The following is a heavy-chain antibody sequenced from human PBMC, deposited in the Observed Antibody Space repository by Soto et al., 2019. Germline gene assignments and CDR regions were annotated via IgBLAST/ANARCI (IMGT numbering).Heavy chain of an antibody. CDR2: IYSGGST. J-gene: IGHJ6*03. CDR1: GFTVSSNY. V-gene: IGHV3-66*01. CDR3: AIYIAVAGYYYMDV. D-gene: IGHD6-19*01. Sequence: GGSLRLSCAASGFTVSSNYMSWVRQAPGKGLEWVSVIYSGGSTYYADSVKGRFTISRDNSKNTLYLQMNSLRAEDTAVYYCAIYIAVAGYYYMDVWGKGTTVTVSS.